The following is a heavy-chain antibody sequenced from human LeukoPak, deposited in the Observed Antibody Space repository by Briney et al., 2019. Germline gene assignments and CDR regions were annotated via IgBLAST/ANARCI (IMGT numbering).Heavy chain of an antibody. J-gene: IGHJ5*02. V-gene: IGHV4-59*01. D-gene: IGHD3-22*01. CDR2: IYYSGST. Sequence: SETLSLTCTVSGGSISSYYWSWIRQPPGKGLEWIGYIYYSGSTNHNPSLKSRVTISVDTSKNQFSLKLSSVTAADTAVYYCARGGTMILNWFDPWGQGTLVTVSS. CDR3: ARGGTMILNWFDP. CDR1: GGSISSYY.